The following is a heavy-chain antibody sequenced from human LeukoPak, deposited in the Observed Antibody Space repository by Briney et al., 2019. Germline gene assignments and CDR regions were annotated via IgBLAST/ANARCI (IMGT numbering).Heavy chain of an antibody. V-gene: IGHV4-34*01. CDR2: INHSGST. CDR1: GGSFSGYY. CDR3: ARSTLDYGDYFDY. D-gene: IGHD4-17*01. Sequence: SETLSLTCAVYGGSFSGYYWSWIRQPPGKGLEWIGEINHSGSTNYNPSLKSRATISVDTSKNQFSLKLSSVTAADTAVYYCARSTLDYGDYFDYWGQGTLVTVSS. J-gene: IGHJ4*02.